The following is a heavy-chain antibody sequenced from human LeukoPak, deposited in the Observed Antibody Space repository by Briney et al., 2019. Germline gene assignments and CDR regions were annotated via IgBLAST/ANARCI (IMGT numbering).Heavy chain of an antibody. J-gene: IGHJ4*02. CDR1: GFSFSDYW. CDR3: ARNWWGIDY. Sequence: GGSLRLSCVASGFSFSDYWMHWVRQVPGKGLVWVARINSDGSGTGYADSAEGRFTISRDNAKNMLYLQMNSLTDEDTGVYYCARNWWGIDYWGQGTLVTVSS. V-gene: IGHV3-74*01. D-gene: IGHD2-8*02. CDR2: INSDGSGT.